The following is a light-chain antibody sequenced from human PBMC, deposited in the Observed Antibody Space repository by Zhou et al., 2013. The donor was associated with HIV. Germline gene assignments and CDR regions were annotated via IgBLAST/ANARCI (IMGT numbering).Light chain of an antibody. CDR2: GTS. Sequence: EIVLTQSPGTLSLSPGERATLSCRASQSVSSRYLAWYQQKPGQAPRLLIYGTSSRATGIPHRFSGSGSGTDFTLTISGLEPEDFAVYYCQQYGTSSTFGQGTKVEIK. J-gene: IGKJ1*01. V-gene: IGKV3-20*01. CDR3: QQYGTSST. CDR1: QSVSSRY.